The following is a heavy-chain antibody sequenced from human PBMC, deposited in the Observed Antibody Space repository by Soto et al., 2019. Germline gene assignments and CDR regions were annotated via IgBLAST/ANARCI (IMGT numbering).Heavy chain of an antibody. J-gene: IGHJ4*02. CDR1: GFTFSSSA. V-gene: IGHV3-23*01. D-gene: IGHD3-22*01. Sequence: GGSLRLSCAASGFTFSSSAMSWVRQAPGKGLEWVSAISGSGGSTYYADTVKGRFTVSRDNSKNTLYLQMNSLRAEETAVYYCARSGYYYPLDFDHWGQGNLVTVSS. CDR3: ARSGYYYPLDFDH. CDR2: ISGSGGST.